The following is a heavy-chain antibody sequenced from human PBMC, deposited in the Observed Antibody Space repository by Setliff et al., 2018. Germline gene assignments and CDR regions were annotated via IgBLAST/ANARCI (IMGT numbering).Heavy chain of an antibody. CDR2: ISGSGRNT. D-gene: IGHD3-22*01. J-gene: IGHJ5*02. CDR1: GLIFGNYA. Sequence: ETLSLSCAASGLIFGNYAMNWVRQAPGKGLEWVSGISGSGRNTYYADSVKGRFTISRDNSQNTVFLQVNSLRPEDSAVYYCAKEDYSDSSGYYYETPWFDPWGQGTLVTVSS. V-gene: IGHV3-23*01. CDR3: AKEDYSDSSGYYYETPWFDP.